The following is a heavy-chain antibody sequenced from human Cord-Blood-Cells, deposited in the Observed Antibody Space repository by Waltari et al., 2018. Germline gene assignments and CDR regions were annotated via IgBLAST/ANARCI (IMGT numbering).Heavy chain of an antibody. CDR3: ARVRYYDSSGYYYYFDY. V-gene: IGHV1-69*01. D-gene: IGHD3-22*01. CDR1: GGTFSSYA. CDR2: IIPIFGTA. Sequence: QVQLVQSGAEVKKPWSSVKVSCKASGGTFSSYAISWVRQAPGQGLEWMGGIIPIFGTANYAQKFQCRVTSTADESTSTAYMELSSLRSEDTAVYYCARVRYYDSSGYYYYFDYWGQGTLVTVSS. J-gene: IGHJ4*02.